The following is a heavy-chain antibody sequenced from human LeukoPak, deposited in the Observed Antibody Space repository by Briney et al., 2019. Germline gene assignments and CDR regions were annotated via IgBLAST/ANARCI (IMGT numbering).Heavy chain of an antibody. CDR3: ARVRKYSGYYSWYFDL. CDR1: GFTFSSYD. D-gene: IGHD5-12*01. CDR2: IGTAGDT. Sequence: GRSLRLSCAASGFTFSSYDMHWVRHATGKGLEWVSAIGTAGDTYYPGSVKGRFTISRENAKNSLYLQMNSLRAGDTAVYYCARVRKYSGYYSWYFDLWGRGTLVTVSS. V-gene: IGHV3-13*01. J-gene: IGHJ2*01.